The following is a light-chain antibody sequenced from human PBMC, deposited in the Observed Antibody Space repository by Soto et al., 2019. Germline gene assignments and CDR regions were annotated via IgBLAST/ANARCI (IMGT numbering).Light chain of an antibody. CDR1: SSDVGGFNL. CDR3: CSYGGSTALYV. J-gene: IGLJ1*01. CDR2: EVT. Sequence: QSALTQPASVSGSPGQSITISCTGTSSDVGGFNLVSWYQQLPGKAPKIMIYEVTKRPSGVSNRFSGSKSGNTASLTISGLQAEDEADYFCCSYGGSTALYVFGNGTKVTVL. V-gene: IGLV2-23*02.